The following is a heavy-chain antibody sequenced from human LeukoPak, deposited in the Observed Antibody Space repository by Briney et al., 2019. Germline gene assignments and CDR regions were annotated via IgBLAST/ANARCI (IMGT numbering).Heavy chain of an antibody. J-gene: IGHJ4*02. V-gene: IGHV4-59*01. CDR3: ARGYNYADY. CDR2: MYYSGST. CDR1: GGSISSYS. Sequence: SETLSLTCTVSGGSISSYSWSWIRQPPGKGLEWIGYMYYSGSTNYNPSLKSRVTISVDASKNQFSLKLNSVTSADTAVYYCARGYNYADYWGQGTLVTVSS. D-gene: IGHD5-18*01.